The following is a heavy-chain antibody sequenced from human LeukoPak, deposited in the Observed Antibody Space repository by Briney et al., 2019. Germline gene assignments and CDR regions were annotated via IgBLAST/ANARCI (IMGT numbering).Heavy chain of an antibody. V-gene: IGHV3-30*04. J-gene: IGHJ4*02. CDR3: KEVYY. CDR2: ISYDGSDK. CDR1: GFIFSNYA. Sequence: GGSLRLSCAASGFIFSNYAMHWVRQAPGKGLEWVAAISYDGSDKYYADSVKGRFTISRDNSKNTLYLQMNSLRVQDTAVYYCKEVYYWGQGTLVTVSS.